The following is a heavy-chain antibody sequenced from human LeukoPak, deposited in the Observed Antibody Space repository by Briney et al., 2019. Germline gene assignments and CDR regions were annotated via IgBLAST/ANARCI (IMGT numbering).Heavy chain of an antibody. CDR1: GFTFSSYA. V-gene: IGHV3-23*01. CDR3: GKGRLSYYGMDV. J-gene: IGHJ6*02. D-gene: IGHD3-10*01. Sequence: PGGSLRLSCAASGFTFSSYAMSWVRQAPGKGLEWVSAISGCGGSTYYADSVKGRFTISRDNSKNTLYLQMNSLRAEDTAVYYCGKGRLSYYGMDVWGQGTTVTVSS. CDR2: ISGCGGST.